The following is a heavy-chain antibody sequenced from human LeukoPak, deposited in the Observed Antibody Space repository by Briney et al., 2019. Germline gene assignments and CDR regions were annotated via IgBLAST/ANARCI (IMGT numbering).Heavy chain of an antibody. Sequence: ASVKVSCKASGYTFTSYYMHWVRQAPGQGLEWMGIINPSGGSTNYAQKFKGRVTMTSDTSTSTVYMELSSLRSEDTAVYYCARDMYLPPMVRENWFDPWGQGTLVTVSS. CDR3: ARDMYLPPMVRENWFDP. CDR1: GYTFTSYY. CDR2: INPSGGST. V-gene: IGHV1-46*03. J-gene: IGHJ5*02. D-gene: IGHD3-10*01.